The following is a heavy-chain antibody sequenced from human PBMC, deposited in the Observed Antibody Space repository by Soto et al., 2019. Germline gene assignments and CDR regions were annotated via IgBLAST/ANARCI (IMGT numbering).Heavy chain of an antibody. V-gene: IGHV4-59*01. Sequence: SETLSLTCTVSGGSISSYYWSWIRQPPGKGLEWIGYIYYSGSTNYNPSLKSRVTISVDTSKNQFSLKLSSVTAADTAVYYCARDYYDSSGYDSSWFDPWGQGTLVTVS. J-gene: IGHJ5*02. D-gene: IGHD3-22*01. CDR1: GGSISSYY. CDR2: IYYSGST. CDR3: ARDYYDSSGYDSSWFDP.